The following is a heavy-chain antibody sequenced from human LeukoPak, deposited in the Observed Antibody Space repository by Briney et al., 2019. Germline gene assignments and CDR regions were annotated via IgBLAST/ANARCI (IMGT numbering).Heavy chain of an antibody. CDR3: ARRLDSSGGCLAY. V-gene: IGHV3-48*03. Sequence: PGGSLRLSCAASGFTFSNYEMNWVRQAPGKGLEWVSYISNGGSTIYYADSVKGRFTISRDNAKNSLYLQMNSLRAEDTAVYYCARRLDSSGGCLAYWGQGTLVTVSS. J-gene: IGHJ4*02. D-gene: IGHD3-22*01. CDR2: ISNGGSTI. CDR1: GFTFSNYE.